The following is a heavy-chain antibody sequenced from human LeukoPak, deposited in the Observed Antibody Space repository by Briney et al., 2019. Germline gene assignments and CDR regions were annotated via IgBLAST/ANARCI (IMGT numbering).Heavy chain of an antibody. Sequence: GGSLRLSCAVSGFTFSSYAMSWVRQAPGKGLEWVSAISGSGGSTYYADSVKGRFTISRDNSKNTLYLQMNSLRAEDTAVYYCAHLAAAGTRAHAFDIWGQGTMVTVSS. D-gene: IGHD6-13*01. CDR1: GFTFSSYA. CDR2: ISGSGGST. V-gene: IGHV3-23*01. J-gene: IGHJ3*02. CDR3: AHLAAAGTRAHAFDI.